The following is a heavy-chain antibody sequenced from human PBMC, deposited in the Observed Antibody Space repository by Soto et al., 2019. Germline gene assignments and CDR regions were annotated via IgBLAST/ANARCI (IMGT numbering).Heavy chain of an antibody. V-gene: IGHV4-34*01. Sequence: QVHLQQWGAGLLKPSETLSLTCGVYNGSFSDYFWNWIRQPPGKGLEWIGEIKESGFATYNPSLKRRVTMSVDTANNQFSLKVTSVTAADTAVYYCARGKSSGSLYYFDTWGQGTLVTVSS. CDR3: ARGKSSGSLYYFDT. CDR2: IKESGFA. J-gene: IGHJ4*02. D-gene: IGHD6-19*01. CDR1: NGSFSDYF.